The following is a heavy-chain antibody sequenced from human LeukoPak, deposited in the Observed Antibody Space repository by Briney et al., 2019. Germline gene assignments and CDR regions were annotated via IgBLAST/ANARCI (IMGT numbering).Heavy chain of an antibody. V-gene: IGHV1-69*06. CDR3: ARVRSSSSADFNY. J-gene: IGHJ4*02. D-gene: IGHD6-6*01. CDR1: GGTFSSYA. Sequence: SVKVSCKASGGTFSSYAISWVRQAPGQGLEWMGGIIPIFGTANCAQKFQGRVTITADKSTSTAYMELSSLRSEDTAVYYCARVRSSSSADFNYWGQGTLVTVSS. CDR2: IIPIFGTA.